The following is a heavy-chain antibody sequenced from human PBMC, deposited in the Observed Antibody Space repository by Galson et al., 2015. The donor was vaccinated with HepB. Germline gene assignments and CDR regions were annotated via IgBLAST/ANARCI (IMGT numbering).Heavy chain of an antibody. CDR2: ISSTTTYT. J-gene: IGHJ4*02. CDR1: GFTFSDYF. V-gene: IGHV3-11*06. D-gene: IGHD4-17*01. CDR3: AAGVDYGDYSFDY. Sequence: SLRLSCAASGFTFSDYFMYWIRQTPGMGLEWVSYISSTTTYTVYADSVKGRFTISRDNAKNSLYLQMNNLRADDTAVYYCAAGVDYGDYSFDYWGQGTLVTVSS.